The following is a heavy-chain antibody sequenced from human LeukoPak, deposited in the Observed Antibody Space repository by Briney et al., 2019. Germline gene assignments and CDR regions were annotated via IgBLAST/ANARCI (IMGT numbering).Heavy chain of an antibody. J-gene: IGHJ4*02. D-gene: IGHD3-3*01. CDR2: IKQDGSEK. CDR3: ARGPQVGEWLRF. CDR1: GVTFSTYW. V-gene: IGHV3-7*01. Sequence: PGGSLRLSCAASGVTFSTYWMNWVRQAPGKGLEWVANIKQDGSEKYYVDSVKGRFTISRDNAKSSLYLQMNSLRVEDTAVYYCARGPQVGEWLRFWGQGTLVTVSS.